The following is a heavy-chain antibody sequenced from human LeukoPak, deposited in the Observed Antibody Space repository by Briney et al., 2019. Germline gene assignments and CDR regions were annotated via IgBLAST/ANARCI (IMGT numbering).Heavy chain of an antibody. Sequence: GGSLRLSCVASGFTFSSYAMSWVRQAPGKGLEWVSAISGSGGSTYYADSVKGRFTISRDNSENTLYLQMNSLRAEDTAVYYCAKDHSSGWPENWFDPWGQGTLVTVSS. D-gene: IGHD6-19*01. V-gene: IGHV3-23*01. CDR1: GFTFSSYA. J-gene: IGHJ5*02. CDR3: AKDHSSGWPENWFDP. CDR2: ISGSGGST.